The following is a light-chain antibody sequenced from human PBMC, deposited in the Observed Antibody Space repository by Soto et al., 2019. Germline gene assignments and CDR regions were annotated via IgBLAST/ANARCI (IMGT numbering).Light chain of an antibody. CDR2: DVS. Sequence: QSVLTQPRSVSGSPGQSVTISCTGTSSDVGGYNYVSWYQQHPGKAPKLMIYDVSKRPSGVPDRFSGSKSGNTASLTISGLQAEDEADYYCCSYAGSYTFYVVGTGTKVT. J-gene: IGLJ1*01. CDR1: SSDVGGYNY. V-gene: IGLV2-11*01. CDR3: CSYAGSYTFYV.